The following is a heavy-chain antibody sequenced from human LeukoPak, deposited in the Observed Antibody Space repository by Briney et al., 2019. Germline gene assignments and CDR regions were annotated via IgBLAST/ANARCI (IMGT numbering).Heavy chain of an antibody. D-gene: IGHD2-15*01. V-gene: IGHV3-64D*06. CDR1: GFTFSSYA. J-gene: IGHJ5*02. CDR3: VKDSCSGGSCYSFHP. CDR2: ISSNGGST. Sequence: HPGGSLGLSCSASGFTFSSYAMHWVRQAPGKGLEYVSAISSNGGSTYYADSVKGRFTISRDNSKNTLYLQMSSLRAEDTAVYYCVKDSCSGGSCYSFHPWGQGTLVTVSS.